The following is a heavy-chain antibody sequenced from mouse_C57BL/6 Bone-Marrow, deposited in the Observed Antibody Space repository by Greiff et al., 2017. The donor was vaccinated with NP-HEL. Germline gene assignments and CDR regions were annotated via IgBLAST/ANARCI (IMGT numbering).Heavy chain of an antibody. V-gene: IGHV1-69*01. D-gene: IGHD2-4*01. CDR1: GYTFTSYW. Sequence: VQLQQPGAELVMPGASVKLSCKASGYTFTSYWMHWVKQRPGQGLEWIGEIDPSDSYTNYNQKFKGKSTLTVDKSSSTAYMQLSSLTSEDSAVYYWARGVYDYDRDYWGQGTSVTVSS. J-gene: IGHJ4*01. CDR3: ARGVYDYDRDY. CDR2: IDPSDSYT.